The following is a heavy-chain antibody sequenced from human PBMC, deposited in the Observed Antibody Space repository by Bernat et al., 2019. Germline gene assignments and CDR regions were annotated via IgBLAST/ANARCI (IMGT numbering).Heavy chain of an antibody. V-gene: IGHV4-34*01. CDR3: ATFTFEGVPSGYYFDY. J-gene: IGHJ4*02. CDR1: GGSFSGYY. CDR2: INHSGRT. D-gene: IGHD3-16*01. Sequence: QVQLQQWGAGLLKPSETLSLTCAVYGGSFSGYYWSWIRQPPGKGREWIGEINHSGRTNYHPSLKRRVTISVDTSKDQFSLKLSSLTAADTAVYYYATFTFEGVPSGYYFDYWGQGTLVTVSS.